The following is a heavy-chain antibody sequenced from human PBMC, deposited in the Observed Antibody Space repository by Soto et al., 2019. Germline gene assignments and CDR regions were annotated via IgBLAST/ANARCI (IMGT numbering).Heavy chain of an antibody. CDR2: INSDVSST. V-gene: IGHV3-74*01. J-gene: IGHJ3*02. CDR3: ASGIVVVGYAFDI. D-gene: IGHD2-15*01. CDR1: GFTFSSYC. Sequence: PXVCLRLSCAACGFTFSSYCVHWVRQAPGKGLVWVSRINSDVSSTSYADSVKGRFTISRDNAKNTLYLQMNSLRAEDTAVYYCASGIVVVGYAFDIWGQGTMVTVSS.